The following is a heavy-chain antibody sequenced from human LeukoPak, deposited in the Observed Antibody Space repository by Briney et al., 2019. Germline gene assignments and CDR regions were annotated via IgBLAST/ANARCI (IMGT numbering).Heavy chain of an antibody. V-gene: IGHV4-39*01. Sequence: KPSETLSLTCAVSGGSVTTSSYYWGWIRQPPGMGLEWIGTLYYSGSTYYNPSLKSRVTISVDTSKNQFSLKLTSVTAADTAVYYCARYNDILTGYYLGEDYFDYWGQGTLVTVSS. CDR2: LYYSGST. CDR3: ARYNDILTGYYLGEDYFDY. J-gene: IGHJ4*02. D-gene: IGHD3-9*01. CDR1: GGSVTTSSYY.